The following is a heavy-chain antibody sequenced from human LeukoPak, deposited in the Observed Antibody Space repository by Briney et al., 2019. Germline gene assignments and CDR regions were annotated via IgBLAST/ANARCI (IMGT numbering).Heavy chain of an antibody. J-gene: IGHJ4*02. CDR3: AGNGDY. D-gene: IGHD2-8*01. CDR1: GGSISTYY. V-gene: IGHV4-59*01. CDR2: IHNSGST. Sequence: PSETLSLTCTVSGGSISTYYWNWIRLPPGKGLEWVGYIHNSGSTSYNPSLKSRITISVDTSKNQFSLKLTSVTAADTAVYYCAGNGDYWGQGTLVTVSS.